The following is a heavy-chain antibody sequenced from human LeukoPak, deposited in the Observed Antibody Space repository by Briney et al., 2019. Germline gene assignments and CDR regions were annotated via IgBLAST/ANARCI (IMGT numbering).Heavy chain of an antibody. CDR3: ATSNTWRSRFDP. CDR2: ISFDGENK. J-gene: IGHJ5*02. CDR1: GFTFSSYA. V-gene: IGHV3-30*04. Sequence: GGSLRLSCAASGFTFSSYAMHWVSQAPGKGLEWEAVISFDGENKYSADCVKCRFTNSRDKSKNTLYLQMYSLRAEDRVVYFCATSNTWRSRFDPWGQGTLVTVSS. D-gene: IGHD6-13*01.